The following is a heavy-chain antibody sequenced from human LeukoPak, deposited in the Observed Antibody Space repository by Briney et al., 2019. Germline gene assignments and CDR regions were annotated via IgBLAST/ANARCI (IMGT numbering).Heavy chain of an antibody. J-gene: IGHJ4*02. CDR3: ARKQQQLDY. V-gene: IGHV4-38-2*02. CDR2: IYHSGST. Sequence: SETLSLTCTVSGYSISSGYYWGWIRQPPGKGLEWIGSIYHSGSTYYNPSLKSRVTISVDTSKNQFSLKLSSVTAADTAVYYCARKQQQLDYWGQGTLVTVSS. CDR1: GYSISSGYY. D-gene: IGHD6-13*01.